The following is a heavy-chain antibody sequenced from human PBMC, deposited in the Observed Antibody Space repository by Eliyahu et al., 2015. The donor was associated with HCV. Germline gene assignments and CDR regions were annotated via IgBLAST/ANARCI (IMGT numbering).Heavy chain of an antibody. Sequence: QVQLXXSGAEVKKPGSSVKXSCKASXXTFXSYAISWVRQAPGXGLEWMGGIIPIFGTANYAQKFQGRVTITADESTSTAYMELSSLRSEDTAVYYCARVKGQIIYYFDYWGQGTLVTVSS. V-gene: IGHV1-69*01. D-gene: IGHD3-3*02. J-gene: IGHJ4*02. CDR1: XXTFXSYA. CDR3: ARVKGQIIYYFDY. CDR2: IIPIFGTA.